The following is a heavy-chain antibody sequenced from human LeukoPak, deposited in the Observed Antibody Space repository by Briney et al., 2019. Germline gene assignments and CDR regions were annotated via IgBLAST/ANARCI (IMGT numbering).Heavy chain of an antibody. CDR3: ARNRRRSIYYYYYGMDV. Sequence: SVKVSCKASGGTFSSYAISWVRQAPGQGLEWMGRIMPIFGIANYAQKFQGRVTITADKSTSTAYMELSSLRSEDTAVYYCARNRRRSIYYYYYGMDVWGQGTTVTVSS. J-gene: IGHJ6*02. D-gene: IGHD1-14*01. CDR2: IMPIFGIA. V-gene: IGHV1-69*04. CDR1: GGTFSSYA.